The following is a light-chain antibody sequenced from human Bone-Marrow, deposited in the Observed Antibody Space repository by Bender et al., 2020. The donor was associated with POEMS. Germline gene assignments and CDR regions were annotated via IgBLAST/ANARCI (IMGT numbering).Light chain of an antibody. CDR2: EVI. CDR3: CSYAGNRNV. Sequence: QSALTQPASVSGSPGQSITISCTGSSSDVGNYRLVSWYQHHPGKAPKLVIYEVIKRPSGVSNRFSGSKSGKTASLTISGLQPEDEADYYCCSYAGNRNVFGTGTKVTVL. V-gene: IGLV2-23*02. J-gene: IGLJ1*01. CDR1: SSDVGNYRL.